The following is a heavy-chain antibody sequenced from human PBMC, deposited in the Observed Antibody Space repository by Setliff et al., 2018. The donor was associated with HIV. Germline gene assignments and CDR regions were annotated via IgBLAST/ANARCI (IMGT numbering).Heavy chain of an antibody. CDR2: IGTGGDT. J-gene: IGHJ6*02. V-gene: IGHV3-13*01. D-gene: IGHD6-6*01. CDR3: TRELNGHTSSHYYFGLDV. CDR1: GFAFSDYD. Sequence: GESLKISCATSGFAFSDYDFHWVRQVTGEGLEWVSAIGTGGDTYCADSVKGRFTISRENAKNSLYLQMNNVRAGDTAVYYCTRELNGHTSSHYYFGLDVWGQGTTVTVSS.